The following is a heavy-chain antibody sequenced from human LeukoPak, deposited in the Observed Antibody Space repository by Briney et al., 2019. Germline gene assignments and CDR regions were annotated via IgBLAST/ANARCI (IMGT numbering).Heavy chain of an antibody. Sequence: SGTLSLTCTVSGGSLSSYYWSWIRQPPGKGLEWIGYIYYSESTNYNPSLKSRVTISVDTSKNQFSLKLSSVTAADTAVYYWARGTAAAGTFWFDPWGQGTLVTVSP. D-gene: IGHD6-13*01. V-gene: IGHV4-59*01. CDR1: GGSLSSYY. CDR3: ARGTAAAGTFWFDP. CDR2: IYYSEST. J-gene: IGHJ5*02.